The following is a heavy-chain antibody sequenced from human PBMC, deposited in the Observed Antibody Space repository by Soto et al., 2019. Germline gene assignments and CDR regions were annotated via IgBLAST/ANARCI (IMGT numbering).Heavy chain of an antibody. V-gene: IGHV5-51*01. J-gene: IGHJ3*02. CDR2: IYPGDSDT. Sequence: PGEPLKISCKVSGYSFRSYCICWVRQMPGKGLEWMGIIYPGDSDTRYSPSFQGQVTISADKSISTAYLQWSSLKASDTAMYYCARRDQSAFDIWGQGTMVT. CDR1: GYSFRSYC. CDR3: ARRDQSAFDI.